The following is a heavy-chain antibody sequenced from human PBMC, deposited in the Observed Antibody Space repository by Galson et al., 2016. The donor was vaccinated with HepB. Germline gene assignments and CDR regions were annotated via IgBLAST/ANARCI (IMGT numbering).Heavy chain of an antibody. J-gene: IGHJ5*02. CDR3: ARVSSCSGGRCYETNWFDP. V-gene: IGHV3-23*01. CDR2: ITGSGGAT. D-gene: IGHD2-15*01. CDR1: GFTFSPYA. Sequence: SLRLSCAASGFTFSPYAMTWVRQAPGKGLQWVSGITGSGGATFYADSVKGRSTISRDNFKNTLYLQMNSLRAEDTAVYYCARVSSCSGGRCYETNWFDPWGQGTLVTVSS.